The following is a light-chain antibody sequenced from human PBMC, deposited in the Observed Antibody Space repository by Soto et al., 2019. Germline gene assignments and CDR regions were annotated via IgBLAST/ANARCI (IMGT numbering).Light chain of an antibody. Sequence: QPVLTQSPSASASLGASVKLTCPLSSRHSSYAIAWHQQQPEKGPRYLMMLHSDGSHSKGDGIPDRFSGSRSGAERYLTISSLQSEDEADYYCQTWGTGIHVVFGGGTKVTVL. CDR3: QTWGTGIHVV. CDR1: SRHSSYA. V-gene: IGLV4-69*01. CDR2: LHSDGSH. J-gene: IGLJ2*01.